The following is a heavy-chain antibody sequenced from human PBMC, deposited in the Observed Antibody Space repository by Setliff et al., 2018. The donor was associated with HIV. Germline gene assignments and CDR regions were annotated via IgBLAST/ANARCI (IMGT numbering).Heavy chain of an antibody. V-gene: IGHV1-8*03. CDR1: GYTFTSYH. Sequence: ASVKVSCKASGYTFTSYHMHWVRQAPGQGLEWMGWINPNSGNTGYAQKFQGRVTITRNTSISTAYMELSSLRSEDTAVYYCARGGGMGSEIAADWGQGTLVTVS. D-gene: IGHD6-25*01. J-gene: IGHJ4*02. CDR2: INPNSGNT. CDR3: ARGGGMGSEIAAD.